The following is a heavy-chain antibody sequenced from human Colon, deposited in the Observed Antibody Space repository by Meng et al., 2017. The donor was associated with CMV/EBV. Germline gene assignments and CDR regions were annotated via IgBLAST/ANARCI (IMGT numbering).Heavy chain of an antibody. CDR3: AAYHGSATFHYNGIDY. J-gene: IGHJ4*02. D-gene: IGHD3-10*01. V-gene: IGHV4-39*07. Sequence: SETLSLTCTVSGGSISSSNYYWSWIRQAPGKGLEWIGSIYYSGSTYYNAALNSRVTISVDMSKSQFSLKLTSVTAADTAVYYCAAYHGSATFHYNGIDYWGQGTLVTISS. CDR1: GGSISSSNYY. CDR2: IYYSGST.